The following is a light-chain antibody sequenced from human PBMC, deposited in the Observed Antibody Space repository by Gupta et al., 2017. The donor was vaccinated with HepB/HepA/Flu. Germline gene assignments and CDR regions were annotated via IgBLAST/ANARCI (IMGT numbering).Light chain of an antibody. CDR2: KAS. CDR1: QSISSW. Sequence: DIQMTQSPSTLSASVGDRVTITRRASQSISSWLAWYQQKPGKAPKLLIYKASSLESGVPSRFSGSGCGIEFTLTISSRQHDDFAPYYCKQDKSYSPITFGGGTKVEIK. J-gene: IGKJ4*01. CDR3: KQDKSYSPIT. V-gene: IGKV1-5*03.